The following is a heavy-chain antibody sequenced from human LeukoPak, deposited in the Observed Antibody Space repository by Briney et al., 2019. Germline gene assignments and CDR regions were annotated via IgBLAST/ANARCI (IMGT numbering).Heavy chain of an antibody. CDR3: ARDRGEATPLDP. CDR1: GFDVSGYR. J-gene: IGHJ5*02. Sequence: PGGSLRLSCEVSGFDVSGYRMHWVRQAPGKGLEWVSLIRIDGSDTSHADSVGGRFTTSRDSDKNAVYLQMDSLRVEDTAIYYCARDRGEATPLDPWGQGALVTVSS. V-gene: IGHV3-74*01. CDR2: IRIDGSDT.